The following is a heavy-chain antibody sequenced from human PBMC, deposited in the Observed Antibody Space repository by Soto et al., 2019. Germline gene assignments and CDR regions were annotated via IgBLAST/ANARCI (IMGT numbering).Heavy chain of an antibody. CDR2: ISSSSSYI. J-gene: IGHJ4*02. Sequence: GGSLRLSCAASGFTFSSYSMNWVRQAPGKGLEWVSSISSSSSYIYYADSVKGRFTISRDNSKNTLYLQMNSLRAEDTAVYYCAKGEYSKDYFDYWGQGTLVTVSS. CDR1: GFTFSSYS. CDR3: AKGEYSKDYFDY. D-gene: IGHD5-12*01. V-gene: IGHV3-21*01.